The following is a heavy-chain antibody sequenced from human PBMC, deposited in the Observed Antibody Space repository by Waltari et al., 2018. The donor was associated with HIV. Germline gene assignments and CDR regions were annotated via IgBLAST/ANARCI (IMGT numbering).Heavy chain of an antibody. CDR2: IYKIGGT. V-gene: IGHV3-53*02. CDR1: GCSVNTNF. CDR3: AKGVRFLGP. D-gene: IGHD3-3*01. J-gene: IGHJ5*02. Sequence: MATGGILVRPGGSLSLSCAVSGCSVNTNFVTWVRQSTGRGLEWVGTIYKIGGTYFGDSVGGRFSISRDNAGNRVYLQMNAVNFDDTASYFCAKGVRFLGPWSQGTPVKVS.